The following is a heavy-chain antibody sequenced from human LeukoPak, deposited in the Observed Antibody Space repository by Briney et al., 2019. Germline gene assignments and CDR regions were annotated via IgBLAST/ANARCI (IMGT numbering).Heavy chain of an antibody. J-gene: IGHJ4*02. CDR1: GGSVSSYY. CDR3: GRLVPYNYGDIDY. Sequence: PSETLSLTCTVSGGSVSSYYWSWIRQPPGKGLEWIGYIYYSGSTNYNPSLKSRVTISLDTSKNQFSLKLSSVTAADTAVYFCGRLVPYNYGDIDYWGQGTLVTVSS. V-gene: IGHV4-59*02. D-gene: IGHD5-18*01. CDR2: IYYSGST.